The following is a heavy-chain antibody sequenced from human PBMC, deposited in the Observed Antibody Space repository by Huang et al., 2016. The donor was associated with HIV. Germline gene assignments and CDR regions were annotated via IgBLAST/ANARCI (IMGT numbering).Heavy chain of an antibody. D-gene: IGHD6-19*01. CDR2: INPNSGGT. CDR3: ARASSSGWYYFYGLDV. Sequence: QVQLVQSGAAVKKPGASVKVSCKASGYTFTGYSMHWVRQAPGQGLEWMGWINPNSGGTNYAQKLQGRGTLTRDTSITTAYMELSRLRSDDTAVYYWARASSSGWYYFYGLDVWGQGTTVTVSS. CDR1: GYTFTGYS. J-gene: IGHJ6*02. V-gene: IGHV1-2*02.